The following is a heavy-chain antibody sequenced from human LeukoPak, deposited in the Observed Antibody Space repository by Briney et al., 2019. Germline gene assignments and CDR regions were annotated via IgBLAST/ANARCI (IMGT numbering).Heavy chain of an antibody. D-gene: IGHD4-17*01. CDR2: IYYSGST. CDR3: ARDLGDFDYGDYGWFDP. V-gene: IGHV4-59*11. J-gene: IGHJ5*02. CDR1: GGSISSHY. Sequence: PSETRSLTCTVSGGSISSHYWRWIRQPPGKGLEWIGYIYYSGSTNYNPSLKSRVTISVDTSKNQLSLKLSSVTAADTAVYYCARDLGDFDYGDYGWFDPWGQGTLVTVSS.